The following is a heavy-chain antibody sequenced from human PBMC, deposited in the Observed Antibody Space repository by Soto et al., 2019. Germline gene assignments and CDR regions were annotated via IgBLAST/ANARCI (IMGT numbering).Heavy chain of an antibody. J-gene: IGHJ4*02. CDR3: ARDQSGSYFDS. Sequence: SETLSLTCTVSGGSISSGGYYWSWIRQHPGKGLEWIGYIYYSESTNYNPSLKSRVTISVDTSKNQFSLKLSSVTAADTAVYYCARDQSGSYFDSWGQGTLVTVSS. D-gene: IGHD1-26*01. CDR2: IYYSEST. V-gene: IGHV4-61*08. CDR1: GGSISSGGYY.